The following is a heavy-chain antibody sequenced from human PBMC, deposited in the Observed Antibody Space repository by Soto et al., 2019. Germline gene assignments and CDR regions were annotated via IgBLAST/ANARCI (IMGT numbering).Heavy chain of an antibody. J-gene: IGHJ6*02. D-gene: IGHD2-15*01. CDR1: EYTFTNYW. Sequence: GESLKISCKGSEYTFTNYWIGWVRQMPGKGLEWMGIIYPFDSDTRYSPSFGGQVSISADKSINTAYLQWSGPKTSDTASYFCARLSTSPSKDLSYSYFSIDVWGRGTTVTVSS. CDR2: IYPFDSDT. CDR3: ARLSTSPSKDLSYSYFSIDV. V-gene: IGHV5-51*01.